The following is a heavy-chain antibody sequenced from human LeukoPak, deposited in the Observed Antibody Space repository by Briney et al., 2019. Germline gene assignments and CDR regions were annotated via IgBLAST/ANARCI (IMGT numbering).Heavy chain of an antibody. CDR1: GFTFSSYS. J-gene: IGHJ3*01. CDR2: ISSSSSYI. D-gene: IGHD1-26*01. V-gene: IGHV3-21*04. CDR3: ARPFSGSYSDAFDL. Sequence: GGSLRLSCAASGFTFSSYSMNWVRQAPGKGLEWVSSISSSSSYIYYADSVKGRFTISRDNAKNSLYLQMNSLRAEDTAVYYCARPFSGSYSDAFDLWGQGTMVTVSS.